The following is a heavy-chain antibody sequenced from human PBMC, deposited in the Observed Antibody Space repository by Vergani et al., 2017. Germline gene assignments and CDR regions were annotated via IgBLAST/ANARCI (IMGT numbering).Heavy chain of an antibody. CDR3: ARDNRELHAFDI. CDR1: GFTFSSYW. CDR2: IKQDGSET. Sequence: EVQLVESGGGLVQPGGSLRLSCAASGFTFSSYWMSWVRQAPGKGLEWVANIKQDGSETYYVDSVKCRFTISRDNAKNSLYLQMNSLRAEDTAVYYCARDNRELHAFDIWGQGTMVTVSS. J-gene: IGHJ3*02. D-gene: IGHD1-26*01. V-gene: IGHV3-7*03.